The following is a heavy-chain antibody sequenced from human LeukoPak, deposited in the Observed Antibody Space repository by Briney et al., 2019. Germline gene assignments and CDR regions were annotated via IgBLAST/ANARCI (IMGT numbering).Heavy chain of an antibody. D-gene: IGHD3-3*01. J-gene: IGHJ5*02. V-gene: IGHV4-4*02. CDR1: GGSISNSNW. Sequence: SETLSLTCAVSGGSISNSNWWSWVRQPPGKGLEWIGEIYHSGSTNYNPSLKSRVTISVDKSKNQFSLKLSSVTAADTAVYYCARTYDFWSGYPSFDPWGQETLVTVSS. CDR2: IYHSGST. CDR3: ARTYDFWSGYPSFDP.